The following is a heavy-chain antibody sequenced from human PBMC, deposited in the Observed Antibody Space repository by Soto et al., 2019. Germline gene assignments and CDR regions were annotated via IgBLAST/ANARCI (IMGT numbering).Heavy chain of an antibody. Sequence: PGWSLGLACAASGFTFSTYAMSWVRQAPGKGLEWVSAISGSGGNTYYADSVKGRFTISRDNSKNTLYLQMNSLRAEDTALYYCAKDPTGTTRNFAYWGQGTLVTVSS. J-gene: IGHJ4*02. D-gene: IGHD1-7*01. CDR1: GFTFSTYA. CDR2: ISGSGGNT. CDR3: AKDPTGTTRNFAY. V-gene: IGHV3-23*01.